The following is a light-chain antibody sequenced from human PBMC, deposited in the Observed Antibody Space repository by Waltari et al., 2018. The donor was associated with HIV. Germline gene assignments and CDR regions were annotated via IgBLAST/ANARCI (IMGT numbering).Light chain of an antibody. V-gene: IGLV2-14*01. CDR2: DAN. Sequence: QSALTQPASVSGSLGQSITISCIGTSSDIGTYISVSWYQHHPDKAPNLVVFDANLRPSRVPFRFSGSKSCNTASLTISGLQAEDEADYYCSSYTNTSTLVFGGGTKVTVL. CDR3: SSYTNTSTLV. J-gene: IGLJ3*02. CDR1: SSDIGTYIS.